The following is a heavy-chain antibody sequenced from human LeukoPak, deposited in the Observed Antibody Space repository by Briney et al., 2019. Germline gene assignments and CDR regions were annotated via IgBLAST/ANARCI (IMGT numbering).Heavy chain of an antibody. D-gene: IGHD4-17*01. V-gene: IGHV1-46*01. Sequence: ASVKVSCKASGYTVISYYMHWVRQAPGQGLEWMGIINPSGGSSSYAQNLQGRVTMTRDTSTSTVYMELSSLGSEDTAVYYCARHRDYGDQTKGYYFDYWGQGTLVTVSS. CDR2: INPSGGSS. CDR3: ARHRDYGDQTKGYYFDY. J-gene: IGHJ4*02. CDR1: GYTVISYY.